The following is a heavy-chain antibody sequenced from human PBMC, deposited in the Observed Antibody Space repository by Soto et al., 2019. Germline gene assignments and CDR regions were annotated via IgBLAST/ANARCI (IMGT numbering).Heavy chain of an antibody. Sequence: EVQLAESGGGLVLTGGSLRLSCAASGFSFVSYWMHWVRQVPGEGLAWVSRINGNADNSDYADSVKGRFTISRDNAMNRLYLQMDSLRAEDTAVYYCAKDLGPPVRSHYPYWYFDVWGRGTLVTVSS. CDR2: INGNADNS. V-gene: IGHV3-74*01. J-gene: IGHJ2*01. CDR1: GFSFVSYW. CDR3: AKDLGPPVRSHYPYWYFDV. D-gene: IGHD3-10*01.